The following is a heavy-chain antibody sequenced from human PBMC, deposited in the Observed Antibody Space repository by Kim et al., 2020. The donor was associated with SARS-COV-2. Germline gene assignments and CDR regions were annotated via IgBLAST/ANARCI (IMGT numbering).Heavy chain of an antibody. CDR3: ARGRKPLPAMVTWFDT. V-gene: IGHV4-31*03. CDR2: IYYSGST. J-gene: IGHJ5*02. Sequence: SETLSLTCTVSGGSISSGGYYWSWIRQHPGKGLEWIGYIYYSGSTYYNPSLKSRVTISVYTSKNQFSLKLSSVTAADTAVYYCARGRKPLPAMVTWFDTWGQGTLVTVSS. CDR1: GGSISSGGYY. D-gene: IGHD5-18*01.